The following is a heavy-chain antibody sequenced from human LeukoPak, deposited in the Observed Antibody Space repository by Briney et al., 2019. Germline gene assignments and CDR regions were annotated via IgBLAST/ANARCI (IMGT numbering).Heavy chain of an antibody. CDR1: GGSISSSSCY. D-gene: IGHD3-3*01. J-gene: IGHJ4*02. V-gene: IGHV4-39*01. Sequence: SETLSLTCTVSGGSISSSSCYWGWIRQPPGKGLEWIGSIYYSGSTYYNPSLKSRVTISVDTSKNQFSLKLSSATAADTAVYYCARHAIAIFGVELYYFDYWGQGTLVTVSS. CDR2: IYYSGST. CDR3: ARHAIAIFGVELYYFDY.